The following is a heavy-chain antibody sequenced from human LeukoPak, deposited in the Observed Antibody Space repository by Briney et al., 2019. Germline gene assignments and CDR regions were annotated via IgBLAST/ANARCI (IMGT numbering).Heavy chain of an antibody. J-gene: IGHJ6*02. CDR2: IYTSGST. CDR1: GGSISSYY. D-gene: IGHD6-13*01. CDR3: ARDGYSSSWYSYYYGMDV. Sequence: PSETLSLTCTVSGGSISSYYWSWIRQPAGKGLEWIGRIYTSGSTNYSPSLKSRVTMSVDTSKNQFSLKLSSVTAADTAVYYCARDGYSSSWYSYYYGMDVWGQGTTVTVSS. V-gene: IGHV4-4*07.